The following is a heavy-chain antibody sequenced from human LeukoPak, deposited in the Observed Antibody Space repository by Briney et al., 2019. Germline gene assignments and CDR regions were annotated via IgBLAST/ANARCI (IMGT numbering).Heavy chain of an antibody. J-gene: IGHJ5*02. Sequence: GASLKISCKISGYKLTNNWIGWVRQVPGKGLEWMGLIYPGYSDAKYSPSFQGQVTLSVDASISTAYLQLSGLRASDTAIYYCVRFALTSSLDHWGQGTLVTASS. V-gene: IGHV5-51*01. CDR1: GYKLTNNW. CDR2: IYPGYSDA. D-gene: IGHD6-13*01. CDR3: VRFALTSSLDH.